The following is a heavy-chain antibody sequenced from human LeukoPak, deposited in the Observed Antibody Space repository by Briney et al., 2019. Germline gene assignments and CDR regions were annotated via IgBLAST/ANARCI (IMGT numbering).Heavy chain of an antibody. D-gene: IGHD3-16*01. V-gene: IGHV1-18*04. Sequence: ASVKVSCKASGYTFTSYGISWVRQAPGQGLEWMGWISAYNGNTNYAQKLQGRVTMTPDTSTSTAYMELRSLRSDDTAVYYCARWGLTNYYYYYGMDVWGKGTTVTVSS. CDR3: ARWGLTNYYYYYGMDV. CDR2: ISAYNGNT. J-gene: IGHJ6*04. CDR1: GYTFTSYG.